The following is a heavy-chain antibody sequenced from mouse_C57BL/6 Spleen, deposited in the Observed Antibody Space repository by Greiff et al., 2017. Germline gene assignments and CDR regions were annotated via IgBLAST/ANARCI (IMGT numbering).Heavy chain of an antibody. CDR1: GYTFTDYY. Sequence: EVQLQQSGPELVKPGASVKISCKASGYTFTDYYMNWVKQSHGKSLEWIGDINPNNGDTNYNGKFKGKATLTADKSSSTAYMQLSSLTSEDSAVYFCARLSTWYFDVWGTGTTVTVSS. J-gene: IGHJ1*03. V-gene: IGHV1-26*01. D-gene: IGHD2-1*01. CDR2: INPNNGDT. CDR3: ARLSTWYFDV.